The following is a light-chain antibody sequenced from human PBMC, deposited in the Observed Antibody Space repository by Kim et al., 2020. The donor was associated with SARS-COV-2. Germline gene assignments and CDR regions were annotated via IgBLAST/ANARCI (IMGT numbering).Light chain of an antibody. CDR3: AAWDDTLNGLV. Sequence: GQRVRISCSGSSSNVGSKTVTWYQHLPGTAPKLLIYSNSQRPSGVPDRFSGSKSGTSASLAIIGLQSEDEADYYCAAWDDTLNGLVFGGGTQLTVL. CDR2: SNS. CDR1: SSNVGSKT. J-gene: IGLJ2*01. V-gene: IGLV1-44*01.